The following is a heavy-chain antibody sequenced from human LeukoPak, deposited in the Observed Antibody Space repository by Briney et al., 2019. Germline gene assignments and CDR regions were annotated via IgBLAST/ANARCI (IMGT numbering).Heavy chain of an antibody. Sequence: PSETLSLTCAVYGGSFSGYYWSWIRQPPGKGLEWIGEINHSGSTNYNPSLKSRVTISVDTSKNQFSLKLSSVTAADTAVYYCARRPDILTGYYSPIDYWGQGTLVTVSS. CDR1: GGSFSGYY. J-gene: IGHJ4*02. V-gene: IGHV4-34*01. CDR2: INHSGST. D-gene: IGHD3-9*01. CDR3: ARRPDILTGYYSPIDY.